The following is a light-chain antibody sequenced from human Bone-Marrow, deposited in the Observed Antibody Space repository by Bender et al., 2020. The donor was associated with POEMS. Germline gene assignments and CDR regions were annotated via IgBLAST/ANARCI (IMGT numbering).Light chain of an antibody. CDR2: NKSDS. CDR3: MIWHNGVWV. J-gene: IGLJ3*02. Sequence: QAVLTQPSSLSASPGASASLTCTLRGDIDVATYTIYWYQQKAGSPPRYLLRNKSDSLGSGVPSRFSGSQDASANAGILLISGLQSDDEADYYCMIWHNGVWVFGGGTKLTVL. V-gene: IGLV5-45*03. CDR1: GDIDVATYT.